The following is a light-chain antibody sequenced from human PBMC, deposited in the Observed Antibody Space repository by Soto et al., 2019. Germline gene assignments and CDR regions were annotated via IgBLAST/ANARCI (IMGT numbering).Light chain of an antibody. CDR2: AAS. V-gene: IGKV1-27*01. J-gene: IGKJ1*01. CDR3: QKYNSAATWT. Sequence: DIQMTQSPSSLSASVGDIVTINCRASQGISNYLAWYQQKPGKVPKLLIYAASTLQSGVPSRFSGSGSGTDFTLIISSLQPEDGATYYCQKYNSAATWTFGQGTKVEIK. CDR1: QGISNY.